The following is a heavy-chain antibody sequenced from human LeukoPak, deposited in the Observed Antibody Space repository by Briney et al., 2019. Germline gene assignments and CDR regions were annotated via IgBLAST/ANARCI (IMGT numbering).Heavy chain of an antibody. J-gene: IGHJ2*01. D-gene: IGHD2-21*02. V-gene: IGHV1-69*05. CDR1: GDTFSTYA. CDR3: ARGKVVTAPGWYFDL. CDR2: IIPIFGTL. Sequence: ASVKVSCKASGDTFSTYAISWVRQAPGQGLEWMGGIIPIFGTLNYAQKFQGRVTITTDESTSTAYMELRNLRSGDTAVYYCARGKVVTAPGWYFDLWGRGTLVTVSS.